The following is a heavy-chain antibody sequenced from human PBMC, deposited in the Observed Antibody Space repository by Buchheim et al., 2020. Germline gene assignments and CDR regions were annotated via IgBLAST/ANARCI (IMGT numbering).Heavy chain of an antibody. CDR3: ARDRSPYYGSGSYFVYYYYGMDV. J-gene: IGHJ6*02. CDR1: GYTFTSYY. Sequence: QVQLVQSGAEVKKPGDSVKVSCKASGYTFTSYYMHWVRQAPGQGLEWMGIINPSGGSTSYAQKFQGRVTMTRDTSTSTVFMELSSLRSEDTAVYYCARDRSPYYGSGSYFVYYYYGMDVWGQGTT. CDR2: INPSGGST. V-gene: IGHV1-46*01. D-gene: IGHD3-10*01.